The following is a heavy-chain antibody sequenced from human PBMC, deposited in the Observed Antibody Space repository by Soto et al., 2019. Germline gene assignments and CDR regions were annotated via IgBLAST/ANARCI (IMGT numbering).Heavy chain of an antibody. Sequence: GGSLRLPCAASAFTFSHHHMDRVRQATGKGLDWVGRARNKANRYTTAYAASVKGRFTISRDDSKNSLSLQMDSLKTEDTAVYVCARLMGTSFDLWGQGTRVTVSS. CDR1: AFTFSHHH. CDR3: ARLMGTSFDL. CDR2: ARNKANRYTT. V-gene: IGHV3-72*01. J-gene: IGHJ4*02. D-gene: IGHD2-8*01.